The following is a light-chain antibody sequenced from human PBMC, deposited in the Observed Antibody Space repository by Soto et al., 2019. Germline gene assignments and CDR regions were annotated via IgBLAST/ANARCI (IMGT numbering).Light chain of an antibody. Sequence: DIVMTQSPDSLAVSLGERATINCKSSQSVLYSSNNKNYLAWYQQKPGQPPKLLIYWVSTRESGVPDRFSGSGSGTDFTLTTSSLQAEDVAVYDCQQYYSTPSFGPGTKVDIK. V-gene: IGKV4-1*01. CDR3: QQYYSTPS. CDR2: WVS. J-gene: IGKJ3*01. CDR1: QSVLYSSNNKNY.